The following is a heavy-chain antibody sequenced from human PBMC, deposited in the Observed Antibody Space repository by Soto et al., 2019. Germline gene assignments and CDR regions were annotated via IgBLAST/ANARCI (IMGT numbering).Heavy chain of an antibody. CDR2: INAHSGGT. Sequence: QVQLVQSGAAVKKPGASVKVSCKASGFSFTGYYIHWLRQAPGKGLGWMGWINAHSGGTKYAQKFQGRVTLTRDTSIATAYLTLTSLTSDDTALYYCAKDLTRQLAYWLDPWGQGTQVTVSS. CDR3: AKDLTRQLAYWLDP. D-gene: IGHD6-6*01. J-gene: IGHJ5*02. V-gene: IGHV1-2*02. CDR1: GFSFTGYY.